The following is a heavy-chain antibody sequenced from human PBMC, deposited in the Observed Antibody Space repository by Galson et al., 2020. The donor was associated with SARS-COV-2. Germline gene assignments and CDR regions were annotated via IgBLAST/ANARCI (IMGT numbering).Heavy chain of an antibody. Sequence: GESLKISCKASGYTFTSYGISWVRQAPGQGLEWMGWISAYNGNTNYAQKLQGRVTMTTDTSTSTAYMELRSLRSDDTAVYYCARVVYYKIYYYYYYMDVWGKGTTVTVSS. V-gene: IGHV1-18*01. CDR3: ARVVYYKIYYYYYYMDV. J-gene: IGHJ6*03. CDR2: ISAYNGNT. CDR1: GYTFTSYG. D-gene: IGHD1-20*01.